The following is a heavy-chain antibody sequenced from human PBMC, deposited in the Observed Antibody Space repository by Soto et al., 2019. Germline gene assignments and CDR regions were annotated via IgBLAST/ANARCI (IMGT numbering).Heavy chain of an antibody. CDR1: GGSFSGYY. J-gene: IGHJ4*02. D-gene: IGHD3-3*01. CDR2: INHSGST. V-gene: IGHV4-34*01. CDR3: ARDRRYDFWSGYPRRAPVFDY. Sequence: TLSLTCAVYGGSFSGYYWSWIRQPPGKGLEWIGEINHSGSTNYNPSLKSRVTISVDTSKNQFSLKLSSVTAADTAVYYCARDRRYDFWSGYPRRAPVFDYWGQGTLVTVSS.